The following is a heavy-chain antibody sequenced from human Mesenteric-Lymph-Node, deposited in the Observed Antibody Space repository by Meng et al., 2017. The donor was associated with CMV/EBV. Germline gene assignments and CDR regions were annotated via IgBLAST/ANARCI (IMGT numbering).Heavy chain of an antibody. J-gene: IGHJ4*02. V-gene: IGHV1-18*01. CDR2: INAHNGNR. CDR3: ARDKDYFDY. Sequence: ASVKVSCKTSGYIFNNFGVTWVRQAPGQGLEWMGWINAHNGNRESVQRFQDRITMTTDTSTNTAYMELSRLRSDDTAVYYCARDKDYFDYWGQGTLVTVSS. CDR1: GYIFNNFG.